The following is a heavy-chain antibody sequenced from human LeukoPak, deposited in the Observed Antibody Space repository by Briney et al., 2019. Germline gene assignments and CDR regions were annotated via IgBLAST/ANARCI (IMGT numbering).Heavy chain of an antibody. V-gene: IGHV3-9*01. CDR1: GFTFDDYA. D-gene: IGHD2-15*01. J-gene: IGHJ4*02. CDR3: AKVAGYCSGGSCYGLDY. CDR2: ISWNSGSI. Sequence: GGSLRLSSAASGFTFDDYAMHWVRQAPGKGLEWVSGISWNSGSIGYADSVKGRFTISRDNAKNSLYLQMNSLRAEDTALYYCAKVAGYCSGGSCYGLDYWGQGTLVTVSS.